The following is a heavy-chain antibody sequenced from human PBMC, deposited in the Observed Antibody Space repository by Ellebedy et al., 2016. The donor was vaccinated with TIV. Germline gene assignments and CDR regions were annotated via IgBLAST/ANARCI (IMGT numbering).Heavy chain of an antibody. V-gene: IGHV4-39*07. Sequence: SETLSLTCTVSGGSINNISFYWSWIRQPPGKGLEWIGEINHSGNTNYNPSLKSRVTISVDTSKNQFSLNLNSVTAADTAAYYCARGGTFSHGLWYFDYWGQGTLVTVSS. CDR2: INHSGNT. CDR1: GGSINNISFY. D-gene: IGHD5-18*01. CDR3: ARGGTFSHGLWYFDY. J-gene: IGHJ4*02.